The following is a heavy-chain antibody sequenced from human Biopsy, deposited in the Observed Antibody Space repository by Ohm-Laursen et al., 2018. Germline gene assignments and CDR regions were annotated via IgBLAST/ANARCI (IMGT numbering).Heavy chain of an antibody. V-gene: IGHV1-24*01. CDR2: FAPENGKT. D-gene: IGHD1-1*01. J-gene: IGHJ4*02. Sequence: WVKVSCKVSGYAVTEFSMPWVRQAPGKGLEWIGGFAPENGKTIYAQKFQGRVTMTEDTSTDTAYMELSSLRSEDTAVYYCAADINVWNVNYWGQGTQVTVSS. CDR3: AADINVWNVNY. CDR1: GYAVTEFS.